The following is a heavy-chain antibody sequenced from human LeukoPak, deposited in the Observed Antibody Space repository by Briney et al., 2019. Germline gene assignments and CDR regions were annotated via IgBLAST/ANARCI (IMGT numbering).Heavy chain of an antibody. V-gene: IGHV3-53*01. D-gene: IGHD3-22*01. CDR3: ARGRPYYYDSSGYYPYDAFDI. J-gene: IGHJ3*02. CDR2: IYSGGST. Sequence: GGSLRLSCAASGFTVSSNYMGWVRQAPGKGLEWVSVIYSGGSTYYADSVKGRFTISRDNSKNTLYLQINSLRAEDTAVYYCARGRPYYYDSSGYYPYDAFDIWGQGTMVTVSS. CDR1: GFTVSSNY.